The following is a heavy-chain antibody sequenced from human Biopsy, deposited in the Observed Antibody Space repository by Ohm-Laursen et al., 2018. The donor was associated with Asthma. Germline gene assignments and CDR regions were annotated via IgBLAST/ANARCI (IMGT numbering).Heavy chain of an antibody. Sequence: SVKVSCKVSGYSLTDLSMHWVRQAPGQGLEWMGGHDHEEGGTVNARRFQGRVTMTEDTSTDTAYMELSSLGSDDTAVYYCASDFPKDYVRYNFQFWGQGTLVAVSS. V-gene: IGHV1-24*01. D-gene: IGHD4-17*01. CDR1: GYSLTDLS. CDR2: HDHEEGGT. CDR3: ASDFPKDYVRYNFQF. J-gene: IGHJ4*02.